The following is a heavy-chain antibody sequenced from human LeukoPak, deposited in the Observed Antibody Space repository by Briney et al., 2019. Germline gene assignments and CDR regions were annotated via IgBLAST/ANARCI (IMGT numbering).Heavy chain of an antibody. D-gene: IGHD3-22*01. CDR3: ARAFDSSAYYLTY. CDR1: GGSFSGYY. V-gene: IGHV4-34*01. CDR2: INHSGSA. Sequence: SETLSLTCAVYGGSFSGYYRSWIRQPPEKGLEWIGEINHSGSANYNPSLKSRVTISVDTSKNQFSLNLTSVTAADTAVYYCARAFDSSAYYLTYWGHGNLVTVSS. J-gene: IGHJ4*01.